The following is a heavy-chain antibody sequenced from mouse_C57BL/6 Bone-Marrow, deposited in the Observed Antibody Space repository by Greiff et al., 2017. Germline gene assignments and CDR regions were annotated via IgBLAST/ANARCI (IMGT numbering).Heavy chain of an antibody. CDR1: GFTFSSYA. V-gene: IGHV5-9-1*02. Sequence: EVQVVESGEGLVKPGGSLKLSCAASGFTFSSYAMSWVRQTPEKRLEWVAYISSGGDYIYYADTVKGRFAISRDNARNTLYLQMSSLKSEDTAMYYCTNYGSSPAYWGQGTLVTVSA. D-gene: IGHD1-1*01. J-gene: IGHJ3*01. CDR2: ISSGGDYI. CDR3: TNYGSSPAY.